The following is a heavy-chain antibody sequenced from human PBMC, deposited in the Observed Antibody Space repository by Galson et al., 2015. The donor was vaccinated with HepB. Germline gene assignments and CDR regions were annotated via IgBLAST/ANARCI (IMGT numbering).Heavy chain of an antibody. D-gene: IGHD1-26*01. J-gene: IGHJ3*02. Sequence: SVKVSCKASGYTFTSYYMHWVRQAPGQGLEWMGIINPSGGSTSYAQKLQGRVTMTRDTSTSTVYMELSSLRSEDTAVYYCARFDSERHDAFDIWGQGTMVTVSS. CDR3: ARFDSERHDAFDI. CDR2: INPSGGST. CDR1: GYTFTSYY. V-gene: IGHV1-46*04.